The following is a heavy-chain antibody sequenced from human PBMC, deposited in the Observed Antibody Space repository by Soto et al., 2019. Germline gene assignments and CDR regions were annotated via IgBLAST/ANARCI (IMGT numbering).Heavy chain of an antibody. CDR2: ISAYNGNT. D-gene: IGHD1-1*01. CDR1: GYTFTSYG. CDR3: ARDWNNWKDTHDAFDI. V-gene: IGHV1-18*01. J-gene: IGHJ3*02. Sequence: ASVKVSCKASGYTFTSYGISWVRQAPGQGLEWMGWISAYNGNTNYAQKLQGRVTMTTDTSTSKAYMELRSLRSDDTAVYYCARDWNNWKDTHDAFDIWGQGTMVTVSS.